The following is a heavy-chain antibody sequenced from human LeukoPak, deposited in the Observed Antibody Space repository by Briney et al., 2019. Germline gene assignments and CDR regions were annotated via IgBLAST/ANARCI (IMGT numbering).Heavy chain of an antibody. CDR1: GDSISSGSYY. Sequence: SETLSLTCTVSGDSISSGSYYWSWIRQPAGEGLEWIGRIYSSGRTHYSPSLKSRVAISVDTSKNRFSLRLSSVTAADTAVYYCARSIGGNWFDPWGQGTLVTVSS. CDR3: ARSIGGNWFDP. D-gene: IGHD3-10*01. CDR2: IYSSGRT. J-gene: IGHJ5*02. V-gene: IGHV4-61*02.